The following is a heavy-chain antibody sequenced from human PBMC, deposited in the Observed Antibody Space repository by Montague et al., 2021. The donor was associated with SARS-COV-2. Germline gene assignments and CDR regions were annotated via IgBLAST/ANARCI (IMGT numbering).Heavy chain of an antibody. J-gene: IGHJ6*02. Sequence: SLRLSFAASGFSFSSYEMNWARQAPGKGLEWISYISSGSGSSIHYADSVRGQFTISRANAKNSLYLQMNGLRAEDTAIYYCARDVDPNSWDGMDVWGQGTTVTVSS. CDR3: ARDVDPNSWDGMDV. D-gene: IGHD2-15*01. CDR1: GFSFSSYE. CDR2: ISSGSGSSI. V-gene: IGHV3-48*03.